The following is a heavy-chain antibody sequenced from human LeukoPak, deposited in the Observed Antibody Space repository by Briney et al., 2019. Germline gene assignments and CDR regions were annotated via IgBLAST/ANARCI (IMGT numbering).Heavy chain of an antibody. Sequence: SETLSLTCTVSGGSISSGGYYWSWIRQHPGKGLEWIGYIYYSGSTYYNPSLKSRVTISVDTSKNQFSLKLSSVTAADTAVYYCARAPTVTNPSAFDIWGQGTMVTVFS. D-gene: IGHD4-17*01. V-gene: IGHV4-31*03. CDR1: GGSISSGGYY. CDR3: ARAPTVTNPSAFDI. CDR2: IYYSGST. J-gene: IGHJ3*02.